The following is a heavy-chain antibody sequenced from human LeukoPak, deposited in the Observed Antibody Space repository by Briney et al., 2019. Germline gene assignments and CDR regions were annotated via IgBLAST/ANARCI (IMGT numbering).Heavy chain of an antibody. CDR1: GFTFSSYS. CDR2: IRYDGSNK. J-gene: IGHJ4*02. V-gene: IGHV3-30*02. CDR3: AKDEAAYSYNWDLFDY. Sequence: GGSLRLSCAASGFTFSSYSMNWVRQAPGKGLEWVTFIRYDGSNKYYADSVKGRFTISRDNSKNTLYLQMNSLRAEDTAVYYCAKDEAAYSYNWDLFDYWGQGTLVTVSS. D-gene: IGHD5-18*01.